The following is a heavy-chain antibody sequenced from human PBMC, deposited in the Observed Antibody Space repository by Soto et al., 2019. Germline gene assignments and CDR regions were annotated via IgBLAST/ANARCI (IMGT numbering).Heavy chain of an antibody. V-gene: IGHV4-59*08. J-gene: IGHJ3*02. CDR3: ARRYGWAFDI. D-gene: IGHD3-16*01. CDR2: IYYSGST. CDR1: GGSISSYY. Sequence: QVQLQESGPGLVKPSETLSLTCTVSGGSISSYYWSWIRQPPGKGLEWIGYIYYSGSTNYNPSLLSGVTLSVDTSKNQFSIKLSSVTAADTAVYYCARRYGWAFDIWGQGTMVTVSS.